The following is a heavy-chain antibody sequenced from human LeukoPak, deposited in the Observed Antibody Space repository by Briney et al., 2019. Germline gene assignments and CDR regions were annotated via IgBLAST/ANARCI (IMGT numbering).Heavy chain of an antibody. CDR3: ARDACRSCYSSAFDI. Sequence: GGSLRLSCVASGFSFTNAWMNWVRQAPGKGLEWVSSISSSSSYIYYADSAKGRFSISRDNAKNSLYLQMNSLRAEDTAVYYCARDACRSCYSSAFDIWGQGTMVTVSS. V-gene: IGHV3-21*01. CDR1: GFSFTNAW. CDR2: ISSSSSYI. J-gene: IGHJ3*02. D-gene: IGHD2-15*01.